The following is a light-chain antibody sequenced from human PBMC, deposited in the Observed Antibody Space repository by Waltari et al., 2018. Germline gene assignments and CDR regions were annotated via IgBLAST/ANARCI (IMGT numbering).Light chain of an antibody. V-gene: IGKV3-15*01. Sequence: EIVMTQSPATLSVPPGARATLSCRASQSVSSNFAWYQQKPGQAPRLLIYGASTRATGIPARFSGSGSGTEFTLTISSLQSEDFAVYYCQQYNNWPPMYTFGQGTKLEIK. CDR2: GAS. J-gene: IGKJ2*01. CDR3: QQYNNWPPMYT. CDR1: QSVSSN.